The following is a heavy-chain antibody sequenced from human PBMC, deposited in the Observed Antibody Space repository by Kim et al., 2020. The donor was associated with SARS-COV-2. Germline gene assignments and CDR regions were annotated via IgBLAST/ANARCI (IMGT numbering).Heavy chain of an antibody. Sequence: ASVKVSCEASGDAIADYYIHWVRQAPGQGLEWLGWIKPLSGGAHYGQKFRGRVTMTRDTAMTTVYMEMGSLTSGDPAFYYCARDIVSGSFSRGLVFWGQGTLVPVSS. CDR3: ARDIVSGSFSRGLVF. CDR1: GDAIADYY. J-gene: IGHJ4*02. D-gene: IGHD2-21*01. CDR2: IKPLSGGA. V-gene: IGHV1-2*02.